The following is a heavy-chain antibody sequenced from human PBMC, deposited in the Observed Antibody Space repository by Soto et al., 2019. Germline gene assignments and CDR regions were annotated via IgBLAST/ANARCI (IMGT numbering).Heavy chain of an antibody. CDR1: GGTFSSYA. Sequence: SVKVSCKASGGTFSSYAISWVRQAPGQGLEWMGGIIPIFGTANYAQKFQGRVTITADESTSTAYMELSSLRSEDTAVYYCARGQLVGSDHYYYYGMDVWGQGTTVTVS. CDR3: ARGQLVGSDHYYYYGMDV. CDR2: IIPIFGTA. J-gene: IGHJ6*02. V-gene: IGHV1-69*13. D-gene: IGHD6-6*01.